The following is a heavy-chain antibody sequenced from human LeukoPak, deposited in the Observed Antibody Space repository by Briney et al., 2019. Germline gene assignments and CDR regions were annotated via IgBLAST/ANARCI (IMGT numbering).Heavy chain of an antibody. V-gene: IGHV3-23*01. J-gene: IGHJ4*02. Sequence: GGSLRLSCAASGFTLSNYALNWVRQAPGKGLEWVSAINSAGSTYYGDSVRGRFTISRDNSKNVLYLQMNSLRAEDTALYYCAKDQNTVATAPFDYWGQGTLVTVSS. CDR3: AKDQNTVATAPFDY. CDR1: GFTLSNYA. D-gene: IGHD4-17*01. CDR2: INSAGST.